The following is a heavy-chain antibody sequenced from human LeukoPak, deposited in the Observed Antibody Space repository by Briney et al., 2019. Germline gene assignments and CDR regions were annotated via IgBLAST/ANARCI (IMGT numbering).Heavy chain of an antibody. CDR1: GFSFSDQY. Sequence: GGSLRLSCAASGFSFSDQYMSWVRQAPGRGLEWVSYITSSGTNVYYADSVKGRFTISRDNSKNTLYLQMNSLRAEDTAVYYCARDSMVVTAIVAFDIWGQGTMVTVSS. J-gene: IGHJ3*02. CDR3: ARDSMVVTAIVAFDI. CDR2: ITSSGTNV. V-gene: IGHV3-11*04. D-gene: IGHD2-21*02.